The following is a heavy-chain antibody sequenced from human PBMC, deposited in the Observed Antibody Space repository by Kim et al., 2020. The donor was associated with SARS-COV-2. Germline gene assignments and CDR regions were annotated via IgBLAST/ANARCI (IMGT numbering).Heavy chain of an antibody. CDR1: GYTFTGYY. V-gene: IGHV1-2*02. CDR2: INPNSGGT. Sequence: ASVKVSCKASGYTFTGYYMHWVRQAPGQGLEWMGWINPNSGGTNYAQKFQGRVTMTRDTSISTAYMELSRLRSDDTAVYYCARDYAPWKGADGEAYYFDYWGQGTLVTVSS. J-gene: IGHJ4*02. CDR3: ARDYAPWKGADGEAYYFDY. D-gene: IGHD3-10*01.